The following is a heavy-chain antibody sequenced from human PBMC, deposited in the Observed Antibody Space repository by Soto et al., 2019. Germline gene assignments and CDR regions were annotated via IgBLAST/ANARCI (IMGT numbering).Heavy chain of an antibody. CDR3: ARWEYHRNQFDY. Sequence: SETRSLTCXVSGGSINSYYWYWIRQPPGKGLEWIGSIYHSGSTYYNPSLKSRVTISVDTSKNHFSLRLTSVSAADTAVYYCARWEYHRNQFDYWGQGTLVTVSS. J-gene: IGHJ4*02. CDR2: IYHSGST. D-gene: IGHD2-2*01. CDR1: GGSINSYY. V-gene: IGHV4-38-2*01.